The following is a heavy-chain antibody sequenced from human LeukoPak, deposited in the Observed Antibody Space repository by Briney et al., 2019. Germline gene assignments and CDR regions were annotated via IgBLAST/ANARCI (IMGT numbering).Heavy chain of an antibody. J-gene: IGHJ4*02. CDR2: IWYDGSNK. CDR3: AKDRGIAAAGTGGY. CDR1: GFTFSSYG. V-gene: IGHV3-33*06. D-gene: IGHD6-13*01. Sequence: GRSLRLFCAASGFTFSSYGMHWVRQAPGKGLEWVAVIWYDGSNKYYADSVKGRFTISRDNSKNTLYLQMNSLRAEDTAVYYCAKDRGIAAAGTGGYWGQGTLVTVSS.